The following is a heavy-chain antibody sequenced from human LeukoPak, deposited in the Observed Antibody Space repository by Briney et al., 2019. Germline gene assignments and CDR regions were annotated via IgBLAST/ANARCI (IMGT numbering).Heavy chain of an antibody. CDR3: AKAIIRYYYDSSGYNAPDY. CDR2: IRYDGSNK. CDR1: GFTFSSYG. V-gene: IGHV3-30*02. J-gene: IGHJ4*02. D-gene: IGHD3-22*01. Sequence: GGSLRLSCAAPGFTFSSYGMHWVRQAPGKGLEWVAFIRYDGSNKYYADSVKGRFTISRDNSKNTLYLQMNSLRAEDTAVYYCAKAIIRYYYDSSGYNAPDYWGQGTLVTVSS.